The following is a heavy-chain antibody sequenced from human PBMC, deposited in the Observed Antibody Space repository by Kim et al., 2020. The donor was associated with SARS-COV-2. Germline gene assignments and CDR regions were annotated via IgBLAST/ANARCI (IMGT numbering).Heavy chain of an antibody. D-gene: IGHD5-12*01. Sequence: SETLSLTCAVYGGSFSGYYWSWIRQPPGKGLEWIGEINHSGSTNYNPSLKSRVTISVDTSKNQFSLKLSSVTAADTAVYYCARGGGDSGYDLDYWGQGTLVTVSS. CDR1: GGSFSGYY. V-gene: IGHV4-34*01. CDR2: INHSGST. CDR3: ARGGGDSGYDLDY. J-gene: IGHJ4*02.